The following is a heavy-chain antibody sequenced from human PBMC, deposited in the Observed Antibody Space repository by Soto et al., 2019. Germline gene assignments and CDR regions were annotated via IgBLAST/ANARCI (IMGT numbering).Heavy chain of an antibody. CDR2: ISGSSRSI. J-gene: IGHJ5*02. Sequence: EVQLVESGGGLVQPGGSLRLSCAASGFTFSSYYMNWVRQAPGKGLEWVSYISGSSRSIYYVDSVKGRFTISRDNANNSLYLQMNSLRDEETAVYYCARYRDSYGYSVSWGQGTLVTVSS. CDR1: GFTFSSYY. D-gene: IGHD5-18*01. CDR3: ARYRDSYGYSVS. V-gene: IGHV3-48*02.